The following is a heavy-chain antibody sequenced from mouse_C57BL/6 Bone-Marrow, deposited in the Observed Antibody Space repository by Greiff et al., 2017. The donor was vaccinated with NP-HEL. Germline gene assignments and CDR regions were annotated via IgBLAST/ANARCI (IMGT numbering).Heavy chain of an antibody. V-gene: IGHV1-5*01. CDR2: ISPGNSDT. D-gene: IGHD2-2*01. CDR1: GYTFTSYW. CDR3: TPSTMVTNWYFDV. J-gene: IGHJ1*03. Sequence: VQLQQSGTVLARPGASVKMSCKTSGYTFTSYWMPWVKQRPGQGLEWIGAISPGNSDTSYNQQLKGKAKLTAVTSASTAYMELSSLTNEDSAVYYCTPSTMVTNWYFDVWGTGTTVTVSS.